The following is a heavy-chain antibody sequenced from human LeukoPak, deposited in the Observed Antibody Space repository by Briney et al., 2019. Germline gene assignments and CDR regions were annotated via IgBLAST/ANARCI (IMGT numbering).Heavy chain of an antibody. CDR3: ARYCSSASCQSYFDY. CDR1: GYTFTSYG. J-gene: IGHJ4*02. V-gene: IGHV1-18*01. CDR2: ISAYNGNT. D-gene: IGHD2-2*01. Sequence: ASVKVSCKASGYTFTSYGISWVRQAPGQGLEWMGWISAYNGNTNYAQKLQGRVTMTTDTSTSTAYMELRSLRSDDTAVYYCARYCSSASCQSYFDYWGQGTLVSVSS.